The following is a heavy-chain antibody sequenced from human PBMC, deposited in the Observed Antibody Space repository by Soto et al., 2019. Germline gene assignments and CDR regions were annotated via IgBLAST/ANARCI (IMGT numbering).Heavy chain of an antibody. Sequence: PGRSLRLSCAASGFGFINAWLNWVRQAPGKGLEWVGRIKGKKDGGTTDHAAPVKGRFTISRDDSKSMLYLQMNSLKTEDTAVYYCATDYWGSPDAFHIWGQGTLVTVSS. CDR3: ATDYWGSPDAFHI. V-gene: IGHV3-15*07. J-gene: IGHJ3*02. D-gene: IGHD7-27*01. CDR1: GFGFINAW. CDR2: IKGKKDGGTT.